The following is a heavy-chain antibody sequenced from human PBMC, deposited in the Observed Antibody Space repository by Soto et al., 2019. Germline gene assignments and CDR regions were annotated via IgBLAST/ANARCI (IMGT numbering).Heavy chain of an antibody. V-gene: IGHV3-53*01. J-gene: IGHJ6*02. CDR3: ARAGAAAGPYYYYGMDV. CDR1: GFTVSSNY. CDR2: IYSGGST. D-gene: IGHD6-13*01. Sequence: EVQLVESGGGLIQPGGSLRLSCAASGFTVSSNYMSWVRQAPGKGLEWVSVIYSGGSTYYADSVKGRFTISRDNSKNTLYLQMNSLRAEDTAVYYCARAGAAAGPYYYYGMDVWGQGTTVTVSS.